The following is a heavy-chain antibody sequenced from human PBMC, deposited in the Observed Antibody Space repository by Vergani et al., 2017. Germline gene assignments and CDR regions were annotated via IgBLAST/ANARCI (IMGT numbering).Heavy chain of an antibody. V-gene: IGHV7-4-1*02. CDR3: ARDSGYDYVWGSYRQGDAFDI. D-gene: IGHD3-16*02. CDR1: GYTFTSYA. CDR2: INTNTGNP. J-gene: IGHJ3*02. Sequence: QVQLVQSGSELKKPGASVKVSCKASGYTFTSYAMNWVRQAPGQGLEWMGWINTNTGNPTYAQGFTGRFVFSLDTSVSTAYLQISSLKAEDTAVYYCARDSGYDYVWGSYRQGDAFDIWGQGTMVTVSS.